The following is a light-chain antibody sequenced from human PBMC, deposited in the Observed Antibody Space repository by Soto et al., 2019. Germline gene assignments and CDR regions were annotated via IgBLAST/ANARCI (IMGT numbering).Light chain of an antibody. V-gene: IGKV1-39*01. CDR3: EQTYSTPVT. CDR2: AAS. J-gene: IGKJ5*01. Sequence: DIQMTQSPSSLSASVGDRVTVTCRTSQNIYNYLTWYQQKPGKAPKLLIYAASSVQSGVPLRFSGTGSGTDFTLTISSLQPEDFATYYCEQTYSTPVTFGQGTRLDVK. CDR1: QNIYNY.